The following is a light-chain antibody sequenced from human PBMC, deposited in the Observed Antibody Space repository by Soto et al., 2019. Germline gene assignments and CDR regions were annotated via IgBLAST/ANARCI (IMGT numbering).Light chain of an antibody. CDR3: QQYVTSSPRT. CDR2: GIS. J-gene: IGKJ1*01. V-gene: IGKV3-20*01. Sequence: EIVLTQSPGTLSLSPGERATLSCRASHTISSSYLAWYQQKPGQAPRLLMYGISRRATGIPDRFSGSRYGKDFTLTITRLEPEDFALYYCQQYVTSSPRTFGQGTKVEIK. CDR1: HTISSSY.